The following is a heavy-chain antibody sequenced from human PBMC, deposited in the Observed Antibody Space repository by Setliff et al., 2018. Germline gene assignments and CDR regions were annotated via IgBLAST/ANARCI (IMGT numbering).Heavy chain of an antibody. CDR2: IYYSGST. CDR1: GGSISSSSYC. CDR3: ARQQQLVIGSTAYYYYGMDV. Sequence: SETLSLTCTVSGGSISSSSYCWGWIRQPPGKGLEWIGIIYYSGSTYYNPSLKSRVTISVDTSKNQFSLKLSSVTAADTAVYYCARQQQLVIGSTAYYYYGMDVWGQGTTVTVSS. D-gene: IGHD6-13*01. V-gene: IGHV4-39*07. J-gene: IGHJ6*02.